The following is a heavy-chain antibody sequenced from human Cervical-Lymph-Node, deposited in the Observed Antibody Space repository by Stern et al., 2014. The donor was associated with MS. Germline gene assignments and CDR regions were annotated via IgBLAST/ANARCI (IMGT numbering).Heavy chain of an antibody. V-gene: IGHV3-9*01. CDR2: ISWNSGSI. D-gene: IGHD3-10*02. CDR1: GFTFDDYA. J-gene: IGHJ6*02. CDR3: AKDMSGELQEYYYYGMDV. Sequence: EVQLVESGGGLVQPCRSLRLSCAASGFTFDDYAMHWVRQAPGKGLELVSGISWNSGSIGYADSVKGRFTISRDNAKNSLYLQMNSLRAEDTALYYCAKDMSGELQEYYYYGMDVWGQGTTVTVSS.